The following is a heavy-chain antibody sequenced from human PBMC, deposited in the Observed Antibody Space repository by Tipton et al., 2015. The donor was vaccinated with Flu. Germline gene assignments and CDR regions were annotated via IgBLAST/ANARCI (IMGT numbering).Heavy chain of an antibody. CDR1: GFTFGSYS. J-gene: IGHJ4*02. Sequence: SLRLSCAASGFTFGSYSMNWVRQAPGKGLEWVSSISSSSSYIYYGDSVKGRFTISRDNAKNSVYLQMNSLRAEDTAVYYCAREYCSSTSCYSFDYWGQGTLVTVSS. V-gene: IGHV3-21*01. D-gene: IGHD2-2*01. CDR3: AREYCSSTSCYSFDY. CDR2: ISSSSSYI.